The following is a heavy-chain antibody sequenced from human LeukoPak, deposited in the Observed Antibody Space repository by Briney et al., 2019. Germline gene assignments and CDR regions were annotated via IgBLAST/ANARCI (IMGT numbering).Heavy chain of an antibody. D-gene: IGHD3-22*01. J-gene: IGHJ4*02. CDR3: AIENYYDSSGYSEAFDY. Sequence: ASVKVSCKTSGYTFTVKFLHWLRQAPGQGLEWMGGIEPNSGVAVYGQNFRGRVTVTRDTSVSTAYMELSRLRSDDTAVYYCAIENYYDSSGYSEAFDYWGQGTLVTVSS. V-gene: IGHV1-2*02. CDR2: IEPNSGVA. CDR1: GYTFTVKF.